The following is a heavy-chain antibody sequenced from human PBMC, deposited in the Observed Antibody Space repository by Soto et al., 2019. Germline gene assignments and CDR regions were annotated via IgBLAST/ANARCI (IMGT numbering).Heavy chain of an antibody. D-gene: IGHD5-18*01. Sequence: SETLSLTCTVSGGSISSGDYYWSWIRQPPGKGLEWIGYIYYSGSTYYNPSLKSRVTISVDTSKNQFSLKLSSVTAADTAVYYCARGNVDTAMVLLFYFDYWGQGTLVTVSS. CDR3: ARGNVDTAMVLLFYFDY. CDR2: IYYSGST. CDR1: GGSISSGDYY. V-gene: IGHV4-30-4*01. J-gene: IGHJ4*02.